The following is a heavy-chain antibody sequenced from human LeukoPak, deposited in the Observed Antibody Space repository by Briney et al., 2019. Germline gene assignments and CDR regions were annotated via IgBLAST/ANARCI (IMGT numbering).Heavy chain of an antibody. J-gene: IGHJ5*02. Sequence: XETLSLTCTVSGGSVSSGSYYWSWIRQPPGTGLEWIGYIYYSGSTNYNPSLKSRVTISVDTSKNQFSLKLSSVTAADTAVYYCARDRYNWNDGGWFDPWGQGTLVTVSS. CDR3: ARDRYNWNDGGWFDP. CDR1: GGSVSSGSYY. CDR2: IYYSGST. V-gene: IGHV4-61*01. D-gene: IGHD1-1*01.